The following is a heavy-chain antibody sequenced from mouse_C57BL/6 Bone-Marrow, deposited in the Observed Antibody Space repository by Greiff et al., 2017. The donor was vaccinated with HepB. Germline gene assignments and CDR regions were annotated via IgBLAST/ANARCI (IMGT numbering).Heavy chain of an antibody. V-gene: IGHV5-17*01. CDR3: ARSTVYWYFDV. J-gene: IGHJ1*03. D-gene: IGHD1-1*01. Sequence: EVKLMESGGGLVKPGGSLKLSCAASGFTFSDYGMHWVRQAPEKGLEWVAYISSGSSTIYYADTVKGRFTISRDNAKNTLFLQMTSLRSEDTAMYYCARSTVYWYFDVWGTGTTVTVSS. CDR1: GFTFSDYG. CDR2: ISSGSSTI.